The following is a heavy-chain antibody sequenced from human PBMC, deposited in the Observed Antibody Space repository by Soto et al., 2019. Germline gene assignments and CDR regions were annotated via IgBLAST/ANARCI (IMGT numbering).Heavy chain of an antibody. V-gene: IGHV4-30-4*01. D-gene: IGHD3-9*01. CDR3: ASVSYFNAFDY. CDR1: GGSISSGDYY. Sequence: SETLSLTCTVSGGSISSGDYYWTWIRQPPGKGLEWIGYIYYSGSTYYNPSLKSRVTISVDTSKNQFSLKLSSVTAADTAVYYCASVSYFNAFDYWGQGTLVTVSS. J-gene: IGHJ4*02. CDR2: IYYSGST.